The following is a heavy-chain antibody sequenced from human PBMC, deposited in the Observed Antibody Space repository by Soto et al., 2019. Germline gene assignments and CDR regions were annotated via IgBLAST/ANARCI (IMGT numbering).Heavy chain of an antibody. Sequence: ASAKVFCNASGYPCDTYGSNWGRQAPGQRPEWMGWIIAYNGQTDYAQNFQGRVTMATDTSTNTAYMELRSLRSADTAVYYCAREAHEFWNSYFFDPWGPGTLVTVSS. CDR1: GYPCDTYG. CDR2: IIAYNGQT. V-gene: IGHV1-18*01. D-gene: IGHD3-3*01. J-gene: IGHJ5*02. CDR3: AREAHEFWNSYFFDP.